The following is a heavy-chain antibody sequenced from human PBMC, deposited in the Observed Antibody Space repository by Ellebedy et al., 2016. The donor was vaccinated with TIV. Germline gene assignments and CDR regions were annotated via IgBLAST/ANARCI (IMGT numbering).Heavy chain of an antibody. CDR3: ARMKSGRGFDY. CDR1: GGSFSSSNYY. V-gene: IGHV4-39*07. Sequence: MPSETLSLTCTVSGGSFSSSNYYWGWIRQPPGKGLEWIGSIYYSGSTYFNPSLKSRVTISGDTSENQFSLKLSSVTAADTAVYYGARMKSGRGFDYWGQGTLVTVSS. D-gene: IGHD3-10*01. J-gene: IGHJ4*02. CDR2: IYYSGST.